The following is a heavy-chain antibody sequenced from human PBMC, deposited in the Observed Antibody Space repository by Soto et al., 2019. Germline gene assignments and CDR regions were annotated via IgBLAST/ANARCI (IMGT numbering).Heavy chain of an antibody. J-gene: IGHJ6*02. CDR1: GFTFSEYG. CDR3: AKGHTNENGHYSYYGMDV. CDR2: ISGASGRI. V-gene: IGHV3-23*01. Sequence: PGGSLRLSCVVSGFTFSEYGMSWVRQAPGKGLEWVASISGASGRIYNEDSVKGRFTISRDNSKNSVYLQVNSLRADDTAVYFCAKGHTNENGHYSYYGMDVWGQGTTVTVSS. D-gene: IGHD2-8*01.